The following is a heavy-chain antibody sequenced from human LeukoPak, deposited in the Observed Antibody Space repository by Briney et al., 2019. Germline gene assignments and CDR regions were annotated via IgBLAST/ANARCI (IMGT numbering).Heavy chain of an antibody. CDR2: IKEDGSAK. D-gene: IGHD1-26*01. V-gene: IGHV3-7*01. CDR1: GFTFITYW. Sequence: GGSLRLSCAASGFTFITYWMSWVRQAPGKGLEWVANIKEDGSAKYYADSVKGRFTISRDNAKNSLYLQMNSLRAEDTAVYYCARDSAGYDYWGQGTLVTVSS. J-gene: IGHJ4*02. CDR3: ARDSAGYDY.